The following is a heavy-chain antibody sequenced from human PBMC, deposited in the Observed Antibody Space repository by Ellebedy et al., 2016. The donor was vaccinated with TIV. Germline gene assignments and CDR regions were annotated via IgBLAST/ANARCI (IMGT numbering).Heavy chain of an antibody. V-gene: IGHV4-34*01. D-gene: IGHD4-17*01. J-gene: IGHJ4*02. Sequence: SETLSLTXAVYGGSFSGYYWSWIRQPPGKGLEWIGEINHSGSTNYNPSLKSRVTISVDTSKNQFSLKLSSVTAADTAVYYCARIPDDYGDNGGYWGQGTLVTVSS. CDR2: INHSGST. CDR3: ARIPDDYGDNGGY. CDR1: GGSFSGYY.